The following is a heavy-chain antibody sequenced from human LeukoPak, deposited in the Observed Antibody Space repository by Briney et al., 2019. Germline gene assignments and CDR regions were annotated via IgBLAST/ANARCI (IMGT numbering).Heavy chain of an antibody. CDR2: IIPIFGTA. V-gene: IGHV1-69*01. D-gene: IGHD6-19*01. Sequence: SVKVSCKSSGGTFSSYAISWVRQAPGQGLEWRGGIIPIFGTANYAQKFQGRVTITADESTSTAYMELSSLRSEDTAVYYCARGLSGSGYVDYCGQGTLVTVSS. CDR1: GGTFSSYA. J-gene: IGHJ4*02. CDR3: ARGLSGSGYVDY.